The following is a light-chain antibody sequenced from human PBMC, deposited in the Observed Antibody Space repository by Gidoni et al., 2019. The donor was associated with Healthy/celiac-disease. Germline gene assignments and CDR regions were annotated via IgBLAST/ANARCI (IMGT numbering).Light chain of an antibody. J-gene: IGKJ5*01. CDR1: QDIRHD. CDR3: LQYDSHPLT. V-gene: IGKV1-17*01. Sequence: DIQMTQSPSSLSASVGDRVTITCRASQDIRHDLAWYQQKPAKAPQRLIFDASRLKSGVASRFSGSGSGTEFTLTISSLQPDDFATYYCLQYDSHPLTFGQXTRLDVK. CDR2: DAS.